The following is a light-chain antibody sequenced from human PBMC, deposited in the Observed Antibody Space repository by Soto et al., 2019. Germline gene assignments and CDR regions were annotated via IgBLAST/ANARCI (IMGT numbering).Light chain of an antibody. V-gene: IGKV3-20*01. Sequence: EIVLTQSPGTLSLSPGERATLSCRASQSVSSSYLAWYQQKPGQAPRLLIYGASSSATGIPDRFSGSGSGTDFTLTISRLEPEDFAVYYCQLTELTFRGGTKVEIK. CDR2: GAS. CDR3: QLTELT. J-gene: IGKJ4*01. CDR1: QSVSSSY.